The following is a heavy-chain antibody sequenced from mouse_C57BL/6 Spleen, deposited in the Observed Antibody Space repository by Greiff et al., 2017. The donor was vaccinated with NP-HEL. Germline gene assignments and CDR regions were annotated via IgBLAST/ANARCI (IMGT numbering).Heavy chain of an antibody. J-gene: IGHJ2*01. Sequence: EVMLVESGGDLVKPGGSLKLSCAASGFTFSSYGMSWVRQTPDKRLEWVATISSGGSYTYYPDSVKGRFTISRDNAKNTLYLQMSSLKSEDTAMYYCARTAQARDYFDYWGQGTTLTVSS. CDR2: ISSGGSYT. CDR1: GFTFSSYG. D-gene: IGHD3-2*02. V-gene: IGHV5-6*01. CDR3: ARTAQARDYFDY.